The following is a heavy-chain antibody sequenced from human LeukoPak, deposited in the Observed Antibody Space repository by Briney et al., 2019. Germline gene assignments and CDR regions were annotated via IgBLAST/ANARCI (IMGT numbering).Heavy chain of an antibody. Sequence: EAAVKVSCKASGGTLSNFAINWVRQAPGQGLEWMGGILPIFGTPNYAQKIQGRVTITADESTAYMELNSLRSEDTAVYYCAKASPGGYSNAYDYWGQGTLVTVSS. CDR2: ILPIFGTP. V-gene: IGHV1-69*13. D-gene: IGHD5-18*01. CDR3: AKASPGGYSNAYDY. CDR1: GGTLSNFA. J-gene: IGHJ4*02.